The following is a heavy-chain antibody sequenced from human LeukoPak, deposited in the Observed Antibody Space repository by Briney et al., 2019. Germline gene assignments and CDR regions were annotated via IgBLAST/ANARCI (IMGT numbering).Heavy chain of an antibody. CDR2: ISSSGSTI. Sequence: GGSLRLSCAASGFTFASYGMSWVRQAPGKGLEWVSYISSSGSTIYYADSVKGRFTISRDNAKNSLYLQMNSLRAEDTAVYYCARGEYSSSFYYFDYWGQGTLVTVSS. CDR1: GFTFASYG. D-gene: IGHD6-13*01. CDR3: ARGEYSSSFYYFDY. J-gene: IGHJ4*02. V-gene: IGHV3-48*04.